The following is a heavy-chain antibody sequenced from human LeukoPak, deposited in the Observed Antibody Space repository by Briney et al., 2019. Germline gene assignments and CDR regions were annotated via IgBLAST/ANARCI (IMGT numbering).Heavy chain of an antibody. Sequence: SGTLSLTCAVSGDSFSSINWWIWVRQPPGKGLEWIGEIYHSGSTNYNPSLKSRVTISVDKSKNQFSLKLSSVTAADTAVYYCARGELLWFGELSGYGMDVWGQGTTVTVSS. V-gene: IGHV4-4*02. CDR1: GDSFSSINW. J-gene: IGHJ6*02. CDR3: ARGELLWFGELSGYGMDV. CDR2: IYHSGST. D-gene: IGHD3-10*01.